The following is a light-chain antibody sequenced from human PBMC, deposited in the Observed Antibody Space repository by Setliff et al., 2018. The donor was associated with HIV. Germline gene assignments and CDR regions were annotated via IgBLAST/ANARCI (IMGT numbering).Light chain of an antibody. CDR2: YDS. V-gene: IGLV3-21*04. CDR1: NIGSKR. CDR3: QVWDNISDHRV. J-gene: IGLJ3*02. Sequence: SYELTQSPSVSVAPGKTARITCGGDNIGSKRVHWYQQKPGQAPVLLIYYDSDRPSGIPERFSGSNSGNTATLTISRVEAGDEADYYCQVWDNISDHRVFG.